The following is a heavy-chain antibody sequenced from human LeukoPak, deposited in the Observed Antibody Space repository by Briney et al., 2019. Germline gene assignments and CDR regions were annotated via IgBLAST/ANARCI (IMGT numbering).Heavy chain of an antibody. V-gene: IGHV4-30-2*01. Sequence: PSETLSLTCAVSGGSISSGGYSWSWIRQPPGKGLERIGYIYHSGSTYYNPSLKSRVTISADRSKNQFSLKLSSVTAADTAVYYCARLHCGGDCYSLNWFDPWGQGTLVTVSS. J-gene: IGHJ5*02. D-gene: IGHD2-21*02. CDR1: GGSISSGGYS. CDR3: ARLHCGGDCYSLNWFDP. CDR2: IYHSGST.